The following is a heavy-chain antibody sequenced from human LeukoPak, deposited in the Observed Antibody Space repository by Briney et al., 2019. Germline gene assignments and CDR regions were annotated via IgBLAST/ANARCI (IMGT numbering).Heavy chain of an antibody. V-gene: IGHV3-21*06. CDR3: ARIDAFDI. CDR2: ISSRGSYT. Sequence: GGSLRLSCAASGFTFSNYNMNWVRQAPGKGLEWVSYISSRGSYTYYADSVKGRFTISRDNAKNSLYLQMNSLRAEDAAVYYCARIDAFDIWGQGTMVTVSS. J-gene: IGHJ3*02. CDR1: GFTFSNYN.